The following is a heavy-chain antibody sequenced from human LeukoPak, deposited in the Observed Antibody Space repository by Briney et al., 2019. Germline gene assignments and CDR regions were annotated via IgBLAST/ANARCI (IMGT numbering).Heavy chain of an antibody. J-gene: IGHJ6*02. CDR3: TTDSLTTALGMDV. CDR1: GFTFSSYG. V-gene: IGHV3-33*01. D-gene: IGHD3-3*01. CDR2: IWYDGSNK. Sequence: PGGSLRLSCAASGFTFSSYGMHWVRQAPGKGLEWVAVIWYDGSNKYYADSVKGRFTISRDNSKNTLYLQMNSLKTEDTAVYYCTTDSLTTALGMDVWGQGTTVTVSS.